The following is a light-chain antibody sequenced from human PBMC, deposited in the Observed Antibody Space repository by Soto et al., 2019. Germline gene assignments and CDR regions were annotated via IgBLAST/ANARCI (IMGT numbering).Light chain of an antibody. Sequence: DIVMTQSPDSLAVSLGERATINCKSSQSVLYSSNNKNFLAWYQQKPGQPPKLLIYWASTRESGVPDRFSGSGSGTEFTLTISSLQAEDVAVYSCQQYYSPPYTFGQGTKLEIK. V-gene: IGKV4-1*01. CDR3: QQYYSPPYT. CDR1: QSVLYSSNNKNF. CDR2: WAS. J-gene: IGKJ2*01.